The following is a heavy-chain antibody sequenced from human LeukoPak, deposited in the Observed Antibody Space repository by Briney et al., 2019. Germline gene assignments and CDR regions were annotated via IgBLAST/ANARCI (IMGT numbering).Heavy chain of an antibody. J-gene: IGHJ4*02. V-gene: IGHV3-23*01. CDR3: AKSGSTRFDY. CDR1: GFTFSSYT. D-gene: IGHD1-26*01. Sequence: GGSLRLSCAASGFTFSSYTMTWVRQAPGKGLEWVSGISGSGDSTYYADSVKGRFTISRDNSKNTLHLQMNSLRAEDTAVYYCAKSGSTRFDYWGQGTLVTVSS. CDR2: ISGSGDST.